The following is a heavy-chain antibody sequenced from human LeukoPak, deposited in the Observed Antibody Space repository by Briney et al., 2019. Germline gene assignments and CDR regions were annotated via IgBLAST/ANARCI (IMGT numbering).Heavy chain of an antibody. V-gene: IGHV4-4*07. J-gene: IGHJ4*02. CDR1: GVSVSSYH. CDR2: IHAGGTT. D-gene: IGHD5-18*01. CDR3: ARDGLYSYGYSYFDF. Sequence: SQTLSLTCAVSGVSVSSYHWSWIRQPAGKRLEWLGRIHAGGTTNYNPSLDSRVTMSVDTSKNQFSLELRSVTAADTAVYYCARDGLYSYGYSYFDFWGQGTLVTVSS.